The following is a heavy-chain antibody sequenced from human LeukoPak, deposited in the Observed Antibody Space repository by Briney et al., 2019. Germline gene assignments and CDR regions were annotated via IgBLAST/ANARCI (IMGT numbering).Heavy chain of an antibody. CDR3: AREGADSSGYPSYFFDY. D-gene: IGHD3-22*01. CDR1: GFTFSSYW. Sequence: GGSLRLSCAASGFTFSSYWMHWVRQAPGKGLVWVSRINTDGSSTTYADSVKGLCTISRDNAKNTMYLQMNSLRAEDTSVYYCAREGADSSGYPSYFFDYWGQGALVTVSS. CDR2: INTDGSST. J-gene: IGHJ4*02. V-gene: IGHV3-74*01.